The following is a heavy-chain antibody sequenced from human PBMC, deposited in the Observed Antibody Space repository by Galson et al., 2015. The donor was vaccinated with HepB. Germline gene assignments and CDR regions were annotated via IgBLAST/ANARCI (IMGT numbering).Heavy chain of an antibody. D-gene: IGHD3-9*01. Sequence: QSGAEVKKPGESLKISCKGSGFSFTSYWIAWVRQMPGKGLEWMGMIYPGDSDTRYRPSFQGQVTISDDKSISTAYLQWSSLKASDTAMYYCARHAGRYDILTGDYWGQGTLVTVSS. CDR1: GFSFTSYW. J-gene: IGHJ4*02. CDR3: ARHAGRYDILTGDY. V-gene: IGHV5-51*01. CDR2: IYPGDSDT.